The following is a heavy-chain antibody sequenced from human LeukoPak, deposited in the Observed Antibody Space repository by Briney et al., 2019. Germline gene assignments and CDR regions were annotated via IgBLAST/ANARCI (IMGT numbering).Heavy chain of an antibody. V-gene: IGHV3-11*01. Sequence: GGSLRLFCAASGFTFSDYYMSWIRQAAGKGLEWVSYISSSGSTIYYADSVKGRFTISRDNAKNSLYLQLNSLRAEDTAVYYCASEYGSSSDAFDIWGQGTMVTVSS. J-gene: IGHJ3*02. CDR2: ISSSGSTI. CDR3: ASEYGSSSDAFDI. CDR1: GFTFSDYY. D-gene: IGHD6-6*01.